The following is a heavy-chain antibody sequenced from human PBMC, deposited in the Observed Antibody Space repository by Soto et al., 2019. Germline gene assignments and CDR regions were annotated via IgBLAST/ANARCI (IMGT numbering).Heavy chain of an antibody. CDR2: TSSSSSYI. CDR1: GFIFGNFV. Sequence: PGGSLGPSFAAFGFIFGNFVINWVGQAPGKGLEWVSSTSSSSSYIYYADSVKGRFTISRDNAKTSLHLQMNSLRAEDTAVYYCAREGSSCSSGVCYTNGFDSWGQGTPVTVSS. J-gene: IGHJ4*02. D-gene: IGHD2-8*01. CDR3: AREGSSCSSGVCYTNGFDS. V-gene: IGHV3-21*01.